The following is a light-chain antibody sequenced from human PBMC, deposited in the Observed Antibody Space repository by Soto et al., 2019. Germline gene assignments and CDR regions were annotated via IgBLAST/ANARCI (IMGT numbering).Light chain of an antibody. CDR1: SSDVGTYNH. CDR2: EVS. V-gene: IGLV2-14*01. Sequence: QSVLTQPASVSGSPGQSITISCTGTSSDVGTYNHVSWYQQHPGKAPQLIIYEVSNRPSGLSNRFSASKSGNTAFLTISGLQAEDEADYYCCSYAGSNYVFGTGTKVTVL. CDR3: CSYAGSNYV. J-gene: IGLJ1*01.